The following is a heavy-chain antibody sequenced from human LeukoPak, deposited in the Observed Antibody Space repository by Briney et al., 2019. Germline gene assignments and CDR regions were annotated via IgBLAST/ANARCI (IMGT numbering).Heavy chain of an antibody. V-gene: IGHV4-39*01. CDR1: GGSISTSDKY. CDR2: LSYGERT. Sequence: SETLSLTCSVSGGSISTSDKYWGWIRLPPGKGLEWIGSLSYGERTFYSASLKGRVTMSVDPSKNQYSLRLNSVTAADTAIYYCARHALITSISTYDWFDPWGQGTLVTVSS. J-gene: IGHJ5*02. D-gene: IGHD2-21*02. CDR3: ARHALITSISTYDWFDP.